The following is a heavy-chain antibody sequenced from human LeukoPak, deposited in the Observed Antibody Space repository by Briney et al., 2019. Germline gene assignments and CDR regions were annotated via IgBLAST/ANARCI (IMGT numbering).Heavy chain of an antibody. Sequence: GASVKVSCTASGYTFTSYYMRWVRQAPGQGLEWMGIINPSGGSTSYAQKFQGRVTMTRDTSTSTVYMELSSLRSEDTAVYYCASSGPSAGATDGVDYWGQGTLVTVSS. CDR2: INPSGGST. CDR1: GYTFTSYY. V-gene: IGHV1-46*01. CDR3: ASSGPSAGATDGVDY. J-gene: IGHJ4*02. D-gene: IGHD1-26*01.